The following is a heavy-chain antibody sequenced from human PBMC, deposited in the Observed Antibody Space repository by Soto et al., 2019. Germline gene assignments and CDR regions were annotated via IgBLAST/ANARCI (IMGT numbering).Heavy chain of an antibody. CDR3: ARHGNIRYRAFDI. D-gene: IGHD4-17*01. J-gene: IGHJ3*02. CDR2: IYYSGST. Sequence: PSETLSLTCTVPGGSISSYYWSWIRQPPGKGLEWIGYIYYSGSTNYNPSLKSRVTISVDTSKNQFSLKLSSVTAADTAVYYCARHGNIRYRAFDIWGQGTMVTVSS. V-gene: IGHV4-59*08. CDR1: GGSISSYY.